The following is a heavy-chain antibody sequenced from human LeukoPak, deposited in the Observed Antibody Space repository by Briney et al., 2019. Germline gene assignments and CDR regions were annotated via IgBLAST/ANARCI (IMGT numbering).Heavy chain of an antibody. CDR2: ISGDGVST. V-gene: IGHV3-43*02. CDR1: GLXIADFA. Sequence: GGSLRLSCGASGLXIADFAMHWVRQAPGKGLEWVSLISGDGVSTFYADSVKGRFSISRDNSKNSLSLEMNSLRTEDTAMYYCARESGKFDYWGQGTLVAVSS. J-gene: IGHJ4*02. CDR3: ARESGKFDY.